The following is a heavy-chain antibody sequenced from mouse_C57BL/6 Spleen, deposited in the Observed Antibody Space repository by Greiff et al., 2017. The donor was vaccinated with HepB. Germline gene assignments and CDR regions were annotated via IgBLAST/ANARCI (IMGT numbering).Heavy chain of an antibody. J-gene: IGHJ4*01. V-gene: IGHV5-9-1*02. D-gene: IGHD1-1*01. CDR1: GFTFSSYA. CDR2: ISSGGDYI. CDR3: TRGCYGSSSYAMDY. Sequence: EVKVVESGEGLVKPGGSLKLSCAASGFTFSSYAMSWVRQTPEKRLEWVAYISSGGDYIYYADTVKGRFTISRDNARNTLYLQMSSLKSEDTAMYYCTRGCYGSSSYAMDYWGQGTSVTVSS.